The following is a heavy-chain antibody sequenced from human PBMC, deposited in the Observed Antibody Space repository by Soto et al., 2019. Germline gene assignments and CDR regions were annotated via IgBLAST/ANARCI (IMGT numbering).Heavy chain of an antibody. J-gene: IGHJ4*02. Sequence: EVQLLESGGGLVQPGGSLRLSCAASGFTFGSHAMIWVRQAPGKGLEWVSAISGSGGSAYYADSVKGRFSISRENSINTLYLQMNSLRAEDTALYYFAKEPYSDFWSAYYYFDYWGQGTLVTVSS. CDR2: ISGSGGSA. D-gene: IGHD3-3*01. CDR1: GFTFGSHA. V-gene: IGHV3-23*01. CDR3: AKEPYSDFWSAYYYFDY.